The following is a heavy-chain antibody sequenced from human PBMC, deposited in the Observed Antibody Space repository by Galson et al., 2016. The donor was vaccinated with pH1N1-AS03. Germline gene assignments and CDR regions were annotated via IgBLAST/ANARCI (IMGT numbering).Heavy chain of an antibody. CDR3: AITAVAYLEFVY. Sequence: SVKVSCKASGYTFTGYYMHWVRQAPGQGLQRMGWINPNSGGTNYAQKFQGRVTMTRDTSISTAYMELSRLRSDDTAVYYCAITAVAYLEFVYWGQGTLVTVSS. V-gene: IGHV1-2*02. J-gene: IGHJ4*02. CDR1: GYTFTGYY. CDR2: INPNSGGT. D-gene: IGHD6-19*01.